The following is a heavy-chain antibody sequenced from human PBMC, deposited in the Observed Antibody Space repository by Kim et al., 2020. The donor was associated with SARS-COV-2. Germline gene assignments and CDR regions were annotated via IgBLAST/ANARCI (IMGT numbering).Heavy chain of an antibody. CDR3: ATDITMVRGGAFDI. D-gene: IGHD3-10*01. Sequence: AQKFQGRVTMTEDTSTDTAYMELSSLRSEDTAVYYCATDITMVRGGAFDIWGQGTMVTVSS. V-gene: IGHV1-24*01. J-gene: IGHJ3*02.